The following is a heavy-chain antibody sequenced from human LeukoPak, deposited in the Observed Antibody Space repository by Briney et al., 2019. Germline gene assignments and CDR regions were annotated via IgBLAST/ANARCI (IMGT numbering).Heavy chain of an antibody. D-gene: IGHD6-13*01. J-gene: IGHJ6*03. CDR2: ISAYNGNT. CDR3: ARALGIAAAGTDDYYYYYMDV. Sequence: ASVKVSCKASGYTFTSYGISWVRQAPGQGLEWMGWISAYNGNTNYAQKLQGRVTMTTDTSTSTAYMELRSLRSDDTAVYYCARALGIAAAGTDDYYYYYMDVWGKGTTVTVSS. CDR1: GYTFTSYG. V-gene: IGHV1-18*01.